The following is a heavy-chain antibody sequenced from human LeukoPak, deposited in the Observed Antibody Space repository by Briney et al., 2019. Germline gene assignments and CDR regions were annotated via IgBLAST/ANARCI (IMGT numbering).Heavy chain of an antibody. J-gene: IGHJ6*02. CDR3: ARETKTRYYYYGMDV. V-gene: IGHV1-18*01. Sequence: ASVKVSCKASGYTFTSYGISWVRQAPGQGLEWMGWISAYNGNTNYAQKLQGRVTMTTDTSTSTAYMELRSLRSDDTAVYYCARETKTRYYYYGMDVWGQGTTVTVSS. CDR2: ISAYNGNT. CDR1: GYTFTSYG.